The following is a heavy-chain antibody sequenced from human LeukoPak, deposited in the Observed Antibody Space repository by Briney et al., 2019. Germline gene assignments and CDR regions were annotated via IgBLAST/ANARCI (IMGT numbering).Heavy chain of an antibody. D-gene: IGHD6-13*01. CDR2: INPNSGDT. Sequence: ASVNVSCKAAGYTFNGYYMHWVRQPPAQGLEGMGWINPNSGDTNYAQTFQGRVTMTGDTSISTAYMELSRLSSDDTAVYYCARGHSKWQQLIPEDFWGQGTLVTVSS. J-gene: IGHJ4*02. V-gene: IGHV1-2*02. CDR3: ARGHSKWQQLIPEDF. CDR1: GYTFNGYY.